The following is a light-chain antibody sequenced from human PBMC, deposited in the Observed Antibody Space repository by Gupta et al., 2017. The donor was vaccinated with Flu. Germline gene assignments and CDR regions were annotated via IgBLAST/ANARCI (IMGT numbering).Light chain of an antibody. CDR3: QSYDTSLSTCHEV. CDR2: GNN. V-gene: IGLV1-40*01. Sequence: SCTGNTSKSGKCYDIHWYQQLPGTGPRFLICGNNDRPSGVPDRFSGSKSGTSASLAITGLQAEDEAEDYGQSYDTSLSTCHEVFGGGTKLTVL. CDR1: TSKSGKCYD. J-gene: IGLJ2*01.